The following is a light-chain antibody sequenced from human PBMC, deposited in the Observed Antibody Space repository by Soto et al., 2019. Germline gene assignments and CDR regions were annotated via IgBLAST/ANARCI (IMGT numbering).Light chain of an antibody. CDR2: GNS. J-gene: IGLJ1*01. CDR1: SSNIGAGYD. CDR3: QSYDSSLTGYL. Sequence: QSVLTQPPSVSGAPGQRVTISCTGGSSNIGAGYDVHWYQQLPGTAPKLLIYGNSNRPSGVPDRFSGSKSGTSASLAITGLQAEDEADYYCQSYDSSLTGYLFGTVKKVTV. V-gene: IGLV1-40*01.